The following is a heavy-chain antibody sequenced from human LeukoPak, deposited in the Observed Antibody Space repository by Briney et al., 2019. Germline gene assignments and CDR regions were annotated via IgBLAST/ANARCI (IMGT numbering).Heavy chain of an antibody. Sequence: KPGGSLRLSCAASGFTFSSYAMSWVRQPPGKGLEWIGEINHSGSTNYNPSLKSRVTISVDTSKNQFSLKLSSVTAADTAVYYCARDRSKYGSYYGDYFDYWGQGTLVTVSS. J-gene: IGHJ4*02. V-gene: IGHV4-34*01. D-gene: IGHD1-26*01. CDR2: INHSGST. CDR3: ARDRSKYGSYYGDYFDY. CDR1: GFTFSSYA.